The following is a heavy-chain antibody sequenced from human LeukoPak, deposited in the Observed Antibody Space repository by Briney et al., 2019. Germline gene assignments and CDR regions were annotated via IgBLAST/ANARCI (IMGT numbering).Heavy chain of an antibody. D-gene: IGHD3-22*01. CDR2: ISSSGSTI. V-gene: IGHV3-11*04. Sequence: GGSLRLSCAASGFTFSDYYMSWIRQAPGKGLEWVSYISSSGSTIYYADSVKGRFTISRDNAKNSLYLQMNSLRAEDTAVYYCARDLFYDSSDFGAFDIWGQGTMVTVSS. CDR1: GFTFSDYY. CDR3: ARDLFYDSSDFGAFDI. J-gene: IGHJ3*02.